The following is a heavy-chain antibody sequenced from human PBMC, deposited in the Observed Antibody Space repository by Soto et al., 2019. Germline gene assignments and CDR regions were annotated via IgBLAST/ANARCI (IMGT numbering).Heavy chain of an antibody. CDR1: GGSISTSSYY. CDR2: IYYSGST. D-gene: IGHD3-22*01. Sequence: QLQLQVLGSGLVKPSETLSLTCTVSGGSISTSSYYWGWIRQPPGKGLEWIGSIYYSGSTYYNPSLKSRVTISVDTSKNQFSLKLSSVTAADTAVYYCARDYDSSGDYWGQGTLVTVSS. CDR3: ARDYDSSGDY. J-gene: IGHJ4*02. V-gene: IGHV4-39*01.